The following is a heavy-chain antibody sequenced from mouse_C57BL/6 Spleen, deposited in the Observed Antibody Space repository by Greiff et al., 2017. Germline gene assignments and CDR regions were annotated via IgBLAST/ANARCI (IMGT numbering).Heavy chain of an antibody. J-gene: IGHJ4*01. V-gene: IGHV1-80*01. Sequence: QVQLQQSGAELVKPGASVKISCKASGYAFSSYWMNWVKQRPGKGLEWIGQIYPGDGDTNYNGKFKGKATLTADKSSSTAYMQLSSLTSEDSAVYFCARPFITTVVATGAMDYWGQGTSVTVAA. CDR1: GYAFSSYW. D-gene: IGHD1-1*01. CDR3: ARPFITTVVATGAMDY. CDR2: IYPGDGDT.